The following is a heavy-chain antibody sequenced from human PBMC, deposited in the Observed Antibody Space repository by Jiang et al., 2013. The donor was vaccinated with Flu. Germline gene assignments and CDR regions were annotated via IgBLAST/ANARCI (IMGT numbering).Heavy chain of an antibody. J-gene: IGHJ4*02. CDR2: ISYEGRNR. D-gene: IGHD1-26*01. CDR1: GFTFDDYD. CDR3: AKDRTSGSYLDY. V-gene: IGHV3-30*18. Sequence: VQLVESGGGVVLPGRSLRLSCAASGFTFDDYDMHWVRQAPGKGLEWVAVISYEGRNRYFADSVKGRFTISRDNSKNTLYLQMNSLRAEDTAVYYCAKDRTSGSYLDYWGQGT.